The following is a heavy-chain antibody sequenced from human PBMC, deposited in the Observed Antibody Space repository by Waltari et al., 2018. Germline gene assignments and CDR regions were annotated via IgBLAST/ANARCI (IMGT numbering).Heavy chain of an antibody. J-gene: IGHJ4*02. D-gene: IGHD6-13*01. CDR3: ARDSSSWYRTHFDY. CDR1: GYTFNSYD. Sequence: QVQLVQSGAEVKKPGASVKVSCKASGYTFNSYDINWVRQATGQGLEWMGWMNPNSGNTGYAQKFQGRVTITRNTSISTAYMELSSLRSEDTAVYYCARDSSSWYRTHFDYWGQGTLVTVSS. CDR2: MNPNSGNT. V-gene: IGHV1-8*03.